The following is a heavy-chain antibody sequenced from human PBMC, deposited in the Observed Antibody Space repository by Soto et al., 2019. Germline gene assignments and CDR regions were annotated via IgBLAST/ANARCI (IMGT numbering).Heavy chain of an antibody. CDR1: GGTFSSYA. CDR2: IIPIFGTA. J-gene: IGHJ5*02. Sequence: SVNDSCKASGGTFSSYAISWVRQAPGQGLEWMGGIIPIFGTANYAQKFQGRVTITADESTSTAYMELSSLRSEDTAVYYCARDSITIFGVVIIHGWFDPRGPGTLDTVST. D-gene: IGHD3-3*01. CDR3: ARDSITIFGVVIIHGWFDP. V-gene: IGHV1-69*13.